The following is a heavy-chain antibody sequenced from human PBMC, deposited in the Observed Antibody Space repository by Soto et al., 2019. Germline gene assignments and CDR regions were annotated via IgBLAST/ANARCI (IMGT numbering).Heavy chain of an antibody. D-gene: IGHD6-13*01. CDR1: GFTFSNSW. Sequence: LRLSCAASGFTFSNSWMSWVRQAPGKGLEWVANIKQDGSEKYYVDSVKGRFTISRDNAKNSLSLQMDSLRAEDTAVYYCARLSTAVANGDYWGQGTLVTVSS. CDR3: ARLSTAVANGDY. J-gene: IGHJ4*02. CDR2: IKQDGSEK. V-gene: IGHV3-7*03.